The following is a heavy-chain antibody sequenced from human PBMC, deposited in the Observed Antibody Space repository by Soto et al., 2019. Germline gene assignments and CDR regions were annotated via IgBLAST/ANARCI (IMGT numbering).Heavy chain of an antibody. V-gene: IGHV1-46*01. CDR1: TYTFTNYY. Sequence: ASVKVSCKASTYTFTNYYIHWVRQAPGQGLEWMGVLNPSGGSTKYAQKFQGRVTMTRETSTSTVYLEVSSLKSDDTAMYYCTTSSDAFDIWGQGTMVTVSS. CDR2: LNPSGGST. J-gene: IGHJ3*02. D-gene: IGHD2-2*01. CDR3: TTSSDAFDI.